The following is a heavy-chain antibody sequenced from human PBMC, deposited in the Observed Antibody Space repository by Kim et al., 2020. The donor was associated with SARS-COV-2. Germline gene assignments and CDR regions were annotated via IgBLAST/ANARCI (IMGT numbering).Heavy chain of an antibody. CDR3: ARDPLAAAAFMDV. D-gene: IGHD6-13*01. V-gene: IGHV1-3*01. J-gene: IGHJ6*03. Sequence: KYSQTFQGRVNITTDTSASTPYMGLSSLRSEDTAVYYCARDPLAAAAFMDVWGKGTTVTVSS.